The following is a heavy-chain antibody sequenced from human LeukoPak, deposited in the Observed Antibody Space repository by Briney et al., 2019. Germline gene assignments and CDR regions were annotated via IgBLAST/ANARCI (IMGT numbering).Heavy chain of an antibody. CDR3: ARDGVAAAGLFDY. CDR1: GVSISSGGYY. D-gene: IGHD6-13*01. CDR2: IYHSGST. J-gene: IGHJ4*02. Sequence: PSQTLSLTCTVSGVSISSGGYYWSWIRQPPGKGLEWIGYIYHSGSTYYNPSLKSRVTISVDRSKNQFSLKLSSVTAADTAVYYCARDGVAAAGLFDYWGQGTLVTVSS. V-gene: IGHV4-30-2*01.